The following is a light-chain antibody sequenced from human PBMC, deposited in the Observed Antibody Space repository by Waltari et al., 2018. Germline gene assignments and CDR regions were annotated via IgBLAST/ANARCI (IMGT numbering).Light chain of an antibody. J-gene: IGLJ3*02. CDR1: SSDVGSYNL. CDR2: EGT. Sequence: QSALTQPASVSGSPGQSITTSCTGTSSDVGSYNLVSWYQQHPGNAPKLIIYEGTKRPSGVSNRFSGSNSGNTASLTISGLQSEDEADYFCCSYAGSVVFGGGTKLTVL. CDR3: CSYAGSVV. V-gene: IGLV2-23*01.